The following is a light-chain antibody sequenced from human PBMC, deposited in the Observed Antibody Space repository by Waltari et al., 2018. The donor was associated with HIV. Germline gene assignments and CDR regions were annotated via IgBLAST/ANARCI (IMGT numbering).Light chain of an antibody. Sequence: QSALTQPASVSGSPGQSITIPCPGTSSDIGGSDYVPWYQQHPGKAPKLMIYGVSSRPSGVSNRFSGSRSGNTASLTISGLQAEDEADYYCSAYTSISTLAVFGGGTKLTVL. CDR3: SAYTSISTLAV. J-gene: IGLJ2*01. CDR1: SSDIGGSDY. V-gene: IGLV2-14*01. CDR2: GVS.